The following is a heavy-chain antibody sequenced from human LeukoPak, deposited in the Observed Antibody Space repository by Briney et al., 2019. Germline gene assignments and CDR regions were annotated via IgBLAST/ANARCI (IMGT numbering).Heavy chain of an antibody. CDR1: RFIFSSYW. CDR3: AKDLICFDY. J-gene: IGHJ4*02. CDR2: INQDGSDK. Sequence: PGGSLRLSCATSRFIFSSYWMTWVRRTPGKGLEWVASINQDGSDKYYVDSVKGRFTISRDNSKNTLYLQMNSLRAEDTAVYYCAKDLICFDYWGQGTLVTVSS. D-gene: IGHD2-21*01. V-gene: IGHV3-7*03.